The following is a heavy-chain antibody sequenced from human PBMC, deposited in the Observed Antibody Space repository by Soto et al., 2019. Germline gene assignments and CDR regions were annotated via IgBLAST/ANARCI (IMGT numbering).Heavy chain of an antibody. D-gene: IGHD3-22*01. Sequence: QVQLVQSGAEVKKPGSSVRVSCKTSGGTFSSYAISWVRQAPGQGLVWMGGIIPIFDTPNYAKRFQGRVTITADKSTSTAYMELSSLTSEDTAVYYCARGVSAYYYDTTGYSTPYHFDYWGQGTLVTVSS. CDR1: GGTFSSYA. CDR3: ARGVSAYYYDTTGYSTPYHFDY. J-gene: IGHJ4*02. V-gene: IGHV1-69*06. CDR2: IIPIFDTP.